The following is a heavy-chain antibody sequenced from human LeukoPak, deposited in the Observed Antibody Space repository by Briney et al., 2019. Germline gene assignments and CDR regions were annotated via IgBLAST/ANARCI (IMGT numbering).Heavy chain of an antibody. CDR1: GGSFSGYY. CDR3: ARNFWSGYYGGYYYYMDV. CDR2: INHSGST. J-gene: IGHJ6*03. V-gene: IGHV4-34*01. Sequence: SETLSLTCAVYGGSFSGYYWSWIRQPPGKGLEGIGEINHSGSTNYNPSLKSRVTISVDTSKNQFSLKLSSVTAADTAVYYCARNFWSGYYGGYYYYMDVWGKGTTVTVSS. D-gene: IGHD3-3*01.